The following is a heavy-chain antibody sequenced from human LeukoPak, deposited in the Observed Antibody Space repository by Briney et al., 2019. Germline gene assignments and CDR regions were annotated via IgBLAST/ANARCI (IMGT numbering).Heavy chain of an antibody. CDR1: GFTFSSYA. D-gene: IGHD2-8*01. CDR3: AKDKCTNGVCSFDY. J-gene: IGHJ4*02. V-gene: IGHV3-9*03. CDR2: ISWNSGSI. Sequence: GGSLSLSCAASGFTFSSYAMSWVRQAPGKGLEWVSGISWNSGSIGYADSVKGRFTIFRDNDKNSLYLQMNSLRAEDMALYYCAKDKCTNGVCSFDYWGQGTLVTVSS.